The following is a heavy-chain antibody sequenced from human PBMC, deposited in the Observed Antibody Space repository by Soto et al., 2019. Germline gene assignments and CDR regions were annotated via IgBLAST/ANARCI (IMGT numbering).Heavy chain of an antibody. D-gene: IGHD2-15*01. CDR1: GGSISSYY. J-gene: IGHJ4*02. Sequence: QVQLQESGPGLVKPSETLSLTCTVSGGSISSYYWSCIRQPPGKGLEWIGYVHYSGRTKYNPSLNSRVTISVDTSKKQFSLKLSSVTAADTAVYYCARGPVVVVGDDFDSWGPGTLVTVSS. V-gene: IGHV4-59*01. CDR2: VHYSGRT. CDR3: ARGPVVVVGDDFDS.